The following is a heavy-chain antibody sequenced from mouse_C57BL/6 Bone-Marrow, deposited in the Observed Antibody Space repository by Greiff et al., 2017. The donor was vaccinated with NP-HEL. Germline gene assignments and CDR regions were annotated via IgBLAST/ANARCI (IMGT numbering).Heavy chain of an antibody. CDR1: GFTFTDYY. D-gene: IGHD1-1*01. CDR3: ATYYYGSDY. CDR2: VYPYNGGT. Sequence: DVHLVESGPVLVKPGPSVKISCKASGFTFTDYYMHWVKQSHGKSLEWIGLVYPYNGGTSYNQKFKGKATLTVDTSSSTACMELNSLTSEDSAVYYCATYYYGSDYWGQGTTLTVSS. V-gene: IGHV1-36*01. J-gene: IGHJ2*01.